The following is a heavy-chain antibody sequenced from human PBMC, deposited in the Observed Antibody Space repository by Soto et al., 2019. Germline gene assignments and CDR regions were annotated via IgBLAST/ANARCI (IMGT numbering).Heavy chain of an antibody. D-gene: IGHD1-26*01. CDR2: IYYSGST. CDR3: ARRWGDAFDI. V-gene: IGHV4-59*01. J-gene: IGHJ3*02. CDR1: GGSISSYY. Sequence: SETLSLTCTVSGGSISSYYWSWIRQPPGKGLEWIGYIYYSGSTNYNPSLKSRVTISVDMSKNQFSLKLSSVTAADTAVYYCARRWGDAFDIWGQGTLVTVSS.